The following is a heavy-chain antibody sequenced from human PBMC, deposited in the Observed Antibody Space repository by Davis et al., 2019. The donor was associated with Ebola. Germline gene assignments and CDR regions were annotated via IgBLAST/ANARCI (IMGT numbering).Heavy chain of an antibody. CDR1: GGSFSGYY. V-gene: IGHV4-34*01. Sequence: MPSETLSLTCAVYGGSFSGYYWSWIRQPPGKGLEWIGEINHSGSTNYNPSLKSRVTISVDTSKNQFSLKLSSVTAADTAVYYCARAGYPSLWFGELDYWGQGTLVTVSS. CDR3: ARAGYPSLWFGELDY. D-gene: IGHD3-10*01. CDR2: INHSGST. J-gene: IGHJ4*02.